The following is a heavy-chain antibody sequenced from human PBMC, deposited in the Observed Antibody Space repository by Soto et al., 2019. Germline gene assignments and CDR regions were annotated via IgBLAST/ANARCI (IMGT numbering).Heavy chain of an antibody. CDR1: GSTFSSYG. CDR3: AKTGIDY. V-gene: IGHV3-30*18. Sequence: QVQLVESGGGVVQPGRSLRLSCAASGSTFSSYGMHWVRQAPGKGLEWVAVISYDGSNKYYADSVKGRFTISRDNSKNTLYLQMNSLRAEDTAVYYCAKTGIDYWGQGTLVTVSS. J-gene: IGHJ4*02. CDR2: ISYDGSNK.